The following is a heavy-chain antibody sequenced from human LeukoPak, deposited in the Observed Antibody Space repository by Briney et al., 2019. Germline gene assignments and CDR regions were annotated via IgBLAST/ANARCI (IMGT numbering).Heavy chain of an antibody. D-gene: IGHD6-19*01. V-gene: IGHV4-59*01. CDR2: IYYSGST. CDR3: AGHYSSGWYPLYYYYGMDV. Sequence: PSETLSLTCTVSGDSISSYYWSWIRQPPGKGLEWIGYIYYSGSTNYNPSLKSRVTISVDTSKNQFSLKLSSVTAADTAVYYCAGHYSSGWYPLYYYYGMDVWGQGTTVTVSS. CDR1: GDSISSYY. J-gene: IGHJ6*02.